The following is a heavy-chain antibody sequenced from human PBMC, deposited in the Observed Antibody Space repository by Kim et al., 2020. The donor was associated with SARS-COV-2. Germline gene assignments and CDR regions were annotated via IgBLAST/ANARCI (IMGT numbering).Heavy chain of an antibody. D-gene: IGHD5-18*01. CDR3: AKDTDPRAYSYNYFHY. J-gene: IGHJ4*01. Sequence: GGSLRLSCAASGFTFSSYGMHWVRQAPGKGLEWLAVISYDGSNKYYADSVKGRFTISRDNSKNTLYLQMNSLRGEDTAVYHCAKDTDPRAYSYNYFHYWG. CDR2: ISYDGSNK. V-gene: IGHV3-30*18. CDR1: GFTFSSYG.